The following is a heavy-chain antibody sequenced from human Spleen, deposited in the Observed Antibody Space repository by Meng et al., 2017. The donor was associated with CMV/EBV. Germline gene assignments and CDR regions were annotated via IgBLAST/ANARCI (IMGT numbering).Heavy chain of an antibody. Sequence: KAYGYTFTSYDINWVRQATGQGLEWMGWMNPNSGNTGYAQKFQGRVTMTRNTSISTAYMELSSLRSEDTAVYYCARGNYGSGSSLDYWGQGTLVTVSS. CDR2: MNPNSGNT. V-gene: IGHV1-8*01. CDR1: GYTFTSYD. D-gene: IGHD3-10*01. J-gene: IGHJ4*02. CDR3: ARGNYGSGSSLDY.